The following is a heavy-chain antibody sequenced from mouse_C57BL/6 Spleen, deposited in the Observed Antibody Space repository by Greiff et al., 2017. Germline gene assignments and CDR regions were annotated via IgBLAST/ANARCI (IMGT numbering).Heavy chain of an antibody. Sequence: VMLVESGPGLVQPSQSLSITCTVSGFSLTSYGVHWVRQSPGKGLEWLGVIWSGGSTDYNAAFISRLSISKDNSKSQVFFKMNSLQADDTAIYYCARGKGNLAWFAYWGQGTLVTVSA. CDR3: ARGKGNLAWFAY. CDR2: IWSGGST. D-gene: IGHD2-1*01. V-gene: IGHV2-2*01. CDR1: GFSLTSYG. J-gene: IGHJ3*01.